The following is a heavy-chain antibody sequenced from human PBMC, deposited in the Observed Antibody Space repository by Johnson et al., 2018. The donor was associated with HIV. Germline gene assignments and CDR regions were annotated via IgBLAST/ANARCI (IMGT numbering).Heavy chain of an antibody. CDR3: ARADSSSSPWMGLDI. D-gene: IGHD6-13*01. CDR2: IYSGGST. V-gene: IGHV3-66*01. CDR1: GFTVSSNY. Sequence: VLLVESGGDLVQPGGSLRLSCAVSGFTVSSNYMSWVRQAPGKGLEWVSVIYSGGSTYYADSVKGRFTISRDNSKNTLYLQMNSLRAEDTAVYYCARADSSSSPWMGLDIWGQGTMVTVSS. J-gene: IGHJ3*02.